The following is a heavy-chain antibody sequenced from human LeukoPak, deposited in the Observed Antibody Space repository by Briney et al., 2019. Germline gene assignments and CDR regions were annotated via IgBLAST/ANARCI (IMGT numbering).Heavy chain of an antibody. CDR1: GFTFSSYS. CDR3: ARGREQLVPLDY. Sequence: GVLRLSCAVSGFTFSSYSMNWVRQAPGKGLECVSSISSSSSYIYYADSVKGRFTISRDNAKNSLHLQMNSLRAEDTAVYYCARGREQLVPLDYWGQGTLVTVSS. V-gene: IGHV3-21*01. CDR2: ISSSSSYI. J-gene: IGHJ4*02. D-gene: IGHD6-6*01.